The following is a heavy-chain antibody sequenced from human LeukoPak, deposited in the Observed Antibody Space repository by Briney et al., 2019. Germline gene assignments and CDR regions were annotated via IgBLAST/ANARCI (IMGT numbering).Heavy chain of an antibody. J-gene: IGHJ3*02. V-gene: IGHV4-59*08. D-gene: IGHD4-17*01. CDR1: GGSISSYY. CDR2: IYYSGST. Sequence: SETLSLTCTVSGGSISSYYWSWIRQPPGKGLEWIGYIYYSGSTNYNPSLKSRVTISVSTSRNQFSLNLSSVTAADTAVYYCARHLDYGDHQGAFDIWGQGTMVTVSS. CDR3: ARHLDYGDHQGAFDI.